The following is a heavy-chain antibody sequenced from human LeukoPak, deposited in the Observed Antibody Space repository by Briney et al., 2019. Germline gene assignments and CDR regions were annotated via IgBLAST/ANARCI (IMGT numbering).Heavy chain of an antibody. CDR1: GFTFSDYY. Sequence: GGSLRLSCAASGFTFSDYYMTWIRQAPGKGRGWLSYISSSGYTNYADSVKGRFTISRDNDKNSLYLQMNSLRAEDTAVYFCARGSDCGGISNCNGRPGWFDSWGQGAPVTVSS. D-gene: IGHD2-21*01. V-gene: IGHV3-11*05. J-gene: IGHJ5*01. CDR3: ARGSDCGGISNCNGRPGWFDS. CDR2: ISSSGYT.